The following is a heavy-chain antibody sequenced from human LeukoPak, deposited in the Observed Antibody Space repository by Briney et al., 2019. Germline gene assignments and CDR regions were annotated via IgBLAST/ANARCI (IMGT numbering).Heavy chain of an antibody. D-gene: IGHD2-2*01. J-gene: IGHJ3*02. V-gene: IGHV4-61*05. Sequence: SETLSLTCTVSGGSISSSSYYWGWIRQPPGKGLEWIGYIYYSGSTNYNPSLKSRVTIPVDTSKNQFSLKLSSVTAADTAVYYCARHLGYCSSTSCKNDAFDIWGQGTMVTVSS. CDR2: IYYSGST. CDR1: GGSISSSSYY. CDR3: ARHLGYCSSTSCKNDAFDI.